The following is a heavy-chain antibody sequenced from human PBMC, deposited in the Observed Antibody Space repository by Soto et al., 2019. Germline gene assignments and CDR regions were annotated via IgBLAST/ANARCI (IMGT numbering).Heavy chain of an antibody. V-gene: IGHV4-31*03. J-gene: IGHJ5*02. Sequence: SETLSLTCTVSGRPVSSGGYYWTWTRQHPGRGLEWIGYIYHIGSPYYNPSLENRVTISLDTSKNQFSLNLTSVTAADTAIYYCVRDRALDSSGHWFHTSGQAPLVTLSS. CDR3: VRDRALDSSGHWFHT. CDR1: GRPVSSGGYY. CDR2: IYHIGSP. D-gene: IGHD3-22*01.